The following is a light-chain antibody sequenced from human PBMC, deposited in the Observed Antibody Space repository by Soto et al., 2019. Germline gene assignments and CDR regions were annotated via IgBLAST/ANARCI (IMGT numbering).Light chain of an antibody. CDR2: KAS. CDR3: QQYNSYGT. J-gene: IGKJ1*01. Sequence: DIQMTQSPSTLSGSVGDRFTITCRASQSISSWLAWYQQKPGKAPKLLIYKASSLQSGVPSRFSGSGSGTEFTLTISSLQPDDFATYYCQQYNSYGTFGQGTKVDTK. CDR1: QSISSW. V-gene: IGKV1-5*03.